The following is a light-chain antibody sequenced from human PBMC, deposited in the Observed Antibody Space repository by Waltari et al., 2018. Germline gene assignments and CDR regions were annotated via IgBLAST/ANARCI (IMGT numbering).Light chain of an antibody. Sequence: EIVLAQSPGTLSLSPGERATLSCRASQSVPRTYLSWYQQKPGQPPRLLIFEGSRRATGTPDRFSGSGSGTDFTLTISRLEPEDSAVYYCQQYTNSPRTFPFGGGTQVEIK. CDR3: QQYTNSPRTFP. J-gene: IGKJ4*01. CDR1: QSVPRTY. V-gene: IGKV3-20*01. CDR2: EGS.